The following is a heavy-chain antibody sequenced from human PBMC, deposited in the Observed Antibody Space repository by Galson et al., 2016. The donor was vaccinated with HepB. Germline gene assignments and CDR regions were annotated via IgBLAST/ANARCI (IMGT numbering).Heavy chain of an antibody. J-gene: IGHJ4*02. CDR1: GGPFRGYD. V-gene: IGHV4-34*01. CDR3: ARGLRRIPIFGVTDSKFLDY. Sequence: LSLTCAVYGGPFRGYDWTWIRQSPGKGLEWIGDINDRGTTNYNPSLASRVTILGDTSKSQLSLKLSSVTAADTAVYYCARGLRRIPIFGVTDSKFLDYWGQGTLVTVSS. D-gene: IGHD3-3*01. CDR2: INDRGTT.